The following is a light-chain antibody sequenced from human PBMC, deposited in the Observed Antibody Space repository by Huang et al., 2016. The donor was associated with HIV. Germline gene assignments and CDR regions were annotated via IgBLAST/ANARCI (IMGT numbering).Light chain of an antibody. CDR3: QQYYSTPT. Sequence: DIQMTQSPSSLSASVGDGVTITCRASQGISNSLAWYQQKPGKAPKLLLYAASRLESGVPSRFSGSGSGTDYTRTINSLQPEDFATYYCQQYYSTPTFGQGTKVEIK. V-gene: IGKV1-NL1*01. CDR2: AAS. J-gene: IGKJ1*01. CDR1: QGISNS.